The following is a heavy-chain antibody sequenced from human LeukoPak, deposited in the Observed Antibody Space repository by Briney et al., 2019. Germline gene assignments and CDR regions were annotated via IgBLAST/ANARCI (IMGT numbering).Heavy chain of an antibody. CDR1: GGSISSYY. Sequence: SEHLSLTCTVSGGSISSYYWSWIRQPPGKGLEWIGHINYSGSTNYNPSLKSRVTISVDTSKNQFSLKLSSVTAADTAVYYCARVPYYYDSSGYYEYYFDYWGQGTLVTVSS. D-gene: IGHD3-22*01. CDR3: ARVPYYYDSSGYYEYYFDY. CDR2: INYSGST. J-gene: IGHJ4*01. V-gene: IGHV4-59*01.